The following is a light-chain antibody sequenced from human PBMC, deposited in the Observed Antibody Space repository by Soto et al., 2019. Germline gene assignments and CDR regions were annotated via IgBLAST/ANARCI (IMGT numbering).Light chain of an antibody. CDR1: SSNIGSKT. CDR2: SNY. CDR3: SAWDASLNGYV. J-gene: IGLJ1*01. Sequence: IISSGSSSNIGSKTVNWYQQLPGTAPKLLIYSNYQRPSGVPDRFSGSKSGTSASLAISGLQSEDEADYYCSAWDASLNGYVFGTGTTVTV. V-gene: IGLV1-44*01.